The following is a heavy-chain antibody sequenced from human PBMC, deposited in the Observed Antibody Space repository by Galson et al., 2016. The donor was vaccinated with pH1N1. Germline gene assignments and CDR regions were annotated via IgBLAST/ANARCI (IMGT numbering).Heavy chain of an antibody. J-gene: IGHJ4*02. CDR3: ARVPRGEQLYYFDY. D-gene: IGHD3-16*01. CDR1: GGTFSSYA. Sequence: SVKVSCKASGGTFSSYAISWVRQAPGQGLEWVGGINPILGITNYAQKFQGRVTMTRNTSISTAYMELSSLRSEDTAVYYCARVPRGEQLYYFDYWGQGTLVTVSS. CDR2: INPILGIT. V-gene: IGHV1-69*10.